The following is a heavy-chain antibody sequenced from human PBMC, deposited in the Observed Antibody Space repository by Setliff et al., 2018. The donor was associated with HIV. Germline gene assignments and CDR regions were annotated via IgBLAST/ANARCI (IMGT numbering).Heavy chain of an antibody. V-gene: IGHV1-69*06. Sequence: SVKVSCKASGGTFSSYAISWVRQAPGQGLEWMGRIIPIFGTAKSAQKFQGRVMITADKSTSTAYMELSSLRSEDTALYYCARDGLYSNSWSYFDFWGQGTLVTVSS. CDR2: IIPIFGTA. J-gene: IGHJ4*02. CDR3: ARDGLYSNSWSYFDF. D-gene: IGHD6-13*01. CDR1: GGTFSSYA.